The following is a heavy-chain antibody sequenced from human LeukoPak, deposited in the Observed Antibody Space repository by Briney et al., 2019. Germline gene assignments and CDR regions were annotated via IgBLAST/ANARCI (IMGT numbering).Heavy chain of an antibody. CDR3: ARGRGITMIVASTRYFQH. CDR1: GGSFSGYY. Sequence: PSETLSLTCAVYGGSFSGYYWSWIRQPPGKGLEWIGEINHSGSTNYNPSLKSRVTISVDTSKNQFSLKLSSVTAADTAVCYCARGRGITMIVASTRYFQHWGQGTLVTVSS. V-gene: IGHV4-34*01. CDR2: INHSGST. J-gene: IGHJ1*01. D-gene: IGHD3-22*01.